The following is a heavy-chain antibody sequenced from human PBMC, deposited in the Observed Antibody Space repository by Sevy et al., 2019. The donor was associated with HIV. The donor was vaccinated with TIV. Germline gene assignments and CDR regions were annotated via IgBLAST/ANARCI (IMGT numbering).Heavy chain of an antibody. CDR3: ARLPTALQSFNYLLSTYFDS. D-gene: IGHD4-4*01. V-gene: IGHV3-7*01. J-gene: IGHJ4*02. CDR1: GFNFNNHW. CDR2: IKQDGSEK. Sequence: GGSLRLSCAASGFNFNNHWMSWVRQAPEKGLEWVANIKQDGSEKYYVDSLKGRFTISRDNANNSLSLQIDGLRAEDTAVYYCARLPTALQSFNYLLSTYFDSWGQGTLVTVSS.